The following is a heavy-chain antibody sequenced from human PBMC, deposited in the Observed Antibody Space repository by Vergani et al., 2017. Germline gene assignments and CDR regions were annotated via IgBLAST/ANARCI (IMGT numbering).Heavy chain of an antibody. CDR1: GGTFSSYT. J-gene: IGHJ4*02. Sequence: QVQLVQSGAEVKKPGSSVKVSCKASGGTFSSYTISWVRQAPGQGLEWMGRIIPILGIANYAQKFQGRVTMTRDTSISTAYMELSRLRSDDTAVYYCARSTVVVPAAMYWGQGTLVTVSS. CDR3: ARSTVVVPAAMY. CDR2: IIPILGIA. V-gene: IGHV1-69*02. D-gene: IGHD2-2*01.